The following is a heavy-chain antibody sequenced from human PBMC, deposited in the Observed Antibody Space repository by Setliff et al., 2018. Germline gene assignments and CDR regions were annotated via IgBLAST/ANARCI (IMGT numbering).Heavy chain of an antibody. CDR1: GYTFTRYG. J-gene: IGHJ4*02. V-gene: IGHV1-18*01. D-gene: IGHD5-18*01. CDR2: ISAHNGYT. Sequence: ASVKVSCKASGYTFTRYGITWVRQAPGQGLEWMGWISAHNGYTIYAQNFQGRVTMTTDASTNTAYMELRSLGSDDTAVYYCATFRGYTYGYDYWGQGTLVTVSS. CDR3: ATFRGYTYGYDY.